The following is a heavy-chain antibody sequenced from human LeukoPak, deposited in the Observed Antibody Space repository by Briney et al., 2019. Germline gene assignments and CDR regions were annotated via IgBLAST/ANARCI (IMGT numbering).Heavy chain of an antibody. J-gene: IGHJ6*01. CDR2: IIPILGIT. Sequence: ASVKVSFKASVGTFISYGISWVRQAPGQALEWMGRIIPILGITNYAQKYQGRVTITGDKSTSTAYMELSSLRSEDTAVYYRARDLYGDYAVDYYYYYGMDVWGQGTTVSVSS. D-gene: IGHD4-17*01. CDR3: ARDLYGDYAVDYYYYYGMDV. V-gene: IGHV1-69*04. CDR1: VGTFISYG.